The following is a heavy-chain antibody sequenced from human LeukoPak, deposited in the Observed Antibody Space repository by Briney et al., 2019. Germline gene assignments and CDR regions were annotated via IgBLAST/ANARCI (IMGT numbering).Heavy chain of an antibody. CDR1: GFTFSSYS. CDR3: ARDSEQWLLYYYYYMDV. CDR2: ISSSSSTI. V-gene: IGHV3-48*01. J-gene: IGHJ6*03. D-gene: IGHD6-19*01. Sequence: PGGSLRLSCAASGFTFSSYSMNWVRQAPGKGLEWVSYISSSSSTIYYADSVEGRFTISRDNAKNSLYLQMNSLRAEDTAVYYCARDSEQWLLYYYYYMDVWGKGTTVTVSS.